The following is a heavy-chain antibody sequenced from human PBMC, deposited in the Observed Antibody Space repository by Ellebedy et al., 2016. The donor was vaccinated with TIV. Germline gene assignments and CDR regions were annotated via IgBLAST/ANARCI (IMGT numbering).Heavy chain of an antibody. D-gene: IGHD1-26*01. CDR2: INAGNGNT. CDR3: ARDGGSYSDFDY. J-gene: IGHJ4*02. V-gene: IGHV1-3*01. Sequence: AASVKVSCKVSGYTLTELSMHWVRQAPGQRLEWMGWINAGNGNTKYSQKFQGRVTITRDTSASTAYMELSRLRSDDTAVYYCARDGGSYSDFDYWGQGTLATVSS. CDR1: GYTLTELS.